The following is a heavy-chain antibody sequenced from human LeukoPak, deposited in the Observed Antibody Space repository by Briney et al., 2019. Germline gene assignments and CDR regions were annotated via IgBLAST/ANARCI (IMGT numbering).Heavy chain of an antibody. CDR2: ISGSGVST. D-gene: IGHD2-2*01. CDR1: GFTFSSYV. Sequence: GGSLRLSCAASGFTFSSYVMNWVRQAPGKGLEWVSAISGSGVSTSYADSVKGRFTISRDNSKNTLYLHMNSLRAEDTAIYFCAKDPANQLLYPAHYSHWGQGTLVTVSS. V-gene: IGHV3-23*01. J-gene: IGHJ1*01. CDR3: AKDPANQLLYPAHYSH.